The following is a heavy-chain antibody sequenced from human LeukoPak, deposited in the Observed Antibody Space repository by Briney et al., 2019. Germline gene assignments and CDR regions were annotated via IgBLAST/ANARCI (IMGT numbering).Heavy chain of an antibody. Sequence: GGYLRLSCAASGFTFSSYSMNWVRQAPGKGLEWVSSISSSSSYIYYADSVKGRFTISRDNAKNSLYLQMNSLRAEDTAVYYCARGSDSTQSGYDFPLPFDYWGQGTLVTVSS. J-gene: IGHJ4*02. V-gene: IGHV3-21*01. CDR1: GFTFSSYS. CDR3: ARGSDSTQSGYDFPLPFDY. D-gene: IGHD5-12*01. CDR2: ISSSSSYI.